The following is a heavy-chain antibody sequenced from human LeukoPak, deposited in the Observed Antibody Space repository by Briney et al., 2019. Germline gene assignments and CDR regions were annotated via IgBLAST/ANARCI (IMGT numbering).Heavy chain of an antibody. D-gene: IGHD3-10*01. V-gene: IGHV1-46*01. CDR1: GYTFTSYY. CDR2: INPSGGST. CDR3: ARGRIGRYGELLDAFDI. J-gene: IGHJ3*02. Sequence: ASVKVSCKASGYTFTSYYMHWVRQAPGQGLEWMGIINPSGGSTSYAQKFQGRVTMTRDTSTSTVYMELSSLRSEDTAVYYCARGRIGRYGELLDAFDIWGQGTMVTVSS.